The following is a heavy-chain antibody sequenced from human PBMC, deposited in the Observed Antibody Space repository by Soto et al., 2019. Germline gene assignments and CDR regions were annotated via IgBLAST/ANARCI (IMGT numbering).Heavy chain of an antibody. Sequence: QVQLQESGPGLVKPSQTLSLTCTVSGGSISSGGYYWSWIRQHPGKGLEWIGYIYYSGSTYYNPSLKSRVTRSVDTSKNQFSLKLSSVTAADTAVYYCARMSSGYNSYYFDYWGQGTLVTVSS. CDR3: ARMSSGYNSYYFDY. J-gene: IGHJ4*02. CDR2: IYYSGST. CDR1: GGSISSGGYY. V-gene: IGHV4-31*03. D-gene: IGHD3-22*01.